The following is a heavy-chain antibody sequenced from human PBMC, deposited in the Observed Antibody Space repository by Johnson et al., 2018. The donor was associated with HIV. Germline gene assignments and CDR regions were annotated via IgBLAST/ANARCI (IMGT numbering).Heavy chain of an antibody. CDR1: GFTFDDYA. CDR2: ISWNSGSI. Sequence: VLLVESGGGAVRPGGSLRISCAASGFTFDDYAMHWVRQAPGKGLEWVSGISWNSGSIGYADSVKGRFTISRDNAKNSLYLQMNSLRAEDTAVYYCAREAGAFDIWGRGTIVTISS. CDR3: AREAGAFDI. V-gene: IGHV3-9*01. J-gene: IGHJ3*02.